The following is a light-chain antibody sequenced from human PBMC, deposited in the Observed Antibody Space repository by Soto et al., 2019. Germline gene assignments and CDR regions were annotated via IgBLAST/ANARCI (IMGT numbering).Light chain of an antibody. CDR3: QHYNSYSEA. Sequence: DIHMTHSPSTMSGSIGDRVTITCRASQTISSWLAWYQQKPGKAPKLLIYKASTLKSGVPSRFSGSGSGTEFTLTISSLQPDDFATYYCQHYNSYSEAFGQGTKVDI. J-gene: IGKJ1*01. V-gene: IGKV1-5*03. CDR2: KAS. CDR1: QTISSW.